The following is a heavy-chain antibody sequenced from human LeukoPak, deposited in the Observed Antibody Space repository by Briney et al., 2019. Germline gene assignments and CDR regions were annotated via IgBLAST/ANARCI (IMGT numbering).Heavy chain of an antibody. Sequence: GGSLRLSCAVSGFTFSSYAMHWVRQAPGKGLEWVAVISYDGSNKYYADSVKGRFTISRDNSKNTLYLQMNSLRAEDTAVYYCARLKRVFAGYLWYFDLWGRGTLVTVSS. CDR1: GFTFSSYA. CDR2: ISYDGSNK. D-gene: IGHD3-9*01. CDR3: ARLKRVFAGYLWYFDL. J-gene: IGHJ2*01. V-gene: IGHV3-30*04.